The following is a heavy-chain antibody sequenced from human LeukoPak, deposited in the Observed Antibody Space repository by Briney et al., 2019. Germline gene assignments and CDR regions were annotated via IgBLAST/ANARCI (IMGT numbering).Heavy chain of an antibody. V-gene: IGHV4-39*01. Sequence: SETLSLTCTVSGGSISTSSYYWGWIRQPPGKGLEWIGRIYSTGSTDYNPSLKSRVTISLDTSKSQFPLKLSSVTAADTAVYYCARRPSSSSWYWFDPWGQGTLVTVSS. D-gene: IGHD6-13*01. CDR1: GGSISTSSYY. J-gene: IGHJ5*02. CDR3: ARRPSSSSWYWFDP. CDR2: IYSTGST.